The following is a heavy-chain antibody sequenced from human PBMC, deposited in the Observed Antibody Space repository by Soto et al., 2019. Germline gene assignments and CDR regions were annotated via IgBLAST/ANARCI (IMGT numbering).Heavy chain of an antibody. V-gene: IGHV3-23*01. CDR2: ISGSGGST. CDR3: AKDGRGGTKRGAYYFDY. D-gene: IGHD1-1*01. CDR1: GFTFSSYA. Sequence: GGSLRLSCAASGFTFSSYAMGWVRQAPGKGLEWASAISGSGGSTYYADSVKGRFTISRDNSKNTLYLQMNSLRAEDTAVYYCAKDGRGGTKRGAYYFDYWGQGTLVTISS. J-gene: IGHJ4*02.